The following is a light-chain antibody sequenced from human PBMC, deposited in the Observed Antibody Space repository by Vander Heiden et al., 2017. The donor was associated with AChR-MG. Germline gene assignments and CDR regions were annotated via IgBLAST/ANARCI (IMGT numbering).Light chain of an antibody. CDR1: SSDVGVYNY. J-gene: IGLJ1*01. Sequence: QSALTQPASVSGSPGQSITISCTGTSSDVGVYNYVSWFQQHPGKAPKLMISDVSNRPSGVSNRFSGSKSGNTASLTISGLRAEDEADYYCGSYTTSSAPFVFGTGTKVTVL. CDR3: GSYTTSSAPFV. CDR2: DVS. V-gene: IGLV2-14*03.